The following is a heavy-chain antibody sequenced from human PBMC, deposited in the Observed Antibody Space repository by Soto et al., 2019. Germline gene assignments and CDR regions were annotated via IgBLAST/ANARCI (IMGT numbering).Heavy chain of an antibody. CDR3: VRVDTAAPGTLGCLQH. CDR1: GDSVSSNSAA. V-gene: IGHV6-1*01. D-gene: IGHD6-13*01. CDR2: TYYRSKWYN. J-gene: IGHJ1*01. Sequence: QTLSLTCAIYGDSVSSNSAAWHWIRQSPSRGLEWLGRTYYRSKWYNDYAVSVKGRITINPDTSKNQFSLQLNSVSPEDTAVYFCVRVDTAAPGTLGCLQHWGQGTLVTVSS.